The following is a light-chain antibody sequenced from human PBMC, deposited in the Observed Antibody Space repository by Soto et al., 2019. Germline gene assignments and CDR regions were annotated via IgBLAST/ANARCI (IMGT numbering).Light chain of an antibody. Sequence: QAVVTQSPSASASLGASVKVTCTLSSGHSSYAIAWHQQQPEKGPRYLMKLNSDGSHTKGDGIPDRFSGSSSGAERYLTISSLQSEDEADYYCQTWDTGTNYIFGTGTKLTVL. CDR1: SGHSSYA. V-gene: IGLV4-69*02. CDR2: LNSDGSH. CDR3: QTWDTGTNYI. J-gene: IGLJ1*01.